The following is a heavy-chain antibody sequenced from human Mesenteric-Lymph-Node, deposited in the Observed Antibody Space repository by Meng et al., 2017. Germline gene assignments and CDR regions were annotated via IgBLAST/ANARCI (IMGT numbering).Heavy chain of an antibody. CDR2: INHSGST. CDR3: ARTIGGADIVVVPAAYYFDY. Sequence: QVQLQQWCAGLLKPSETLSLTCAVYGGSFSGYYWSWIRQPPGKGLEWIGEINHSGSTNYNPSLKSRVTISVDTSKNQFSLKLSSVTAADTAVYYCARTIGGADIVVVPAAYYFDYWGQGTLVTVSS. D-gene: IGHD2-2*01. V-gene: IGHV4-34*01. J-gene: IGHJ4*02. CDR1: GGSFSGYY.